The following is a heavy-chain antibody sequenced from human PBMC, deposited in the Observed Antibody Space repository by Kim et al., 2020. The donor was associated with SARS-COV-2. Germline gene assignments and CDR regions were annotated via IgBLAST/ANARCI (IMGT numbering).Heavy chain of an antibody. CDR1: GGSISSYY. Sequence: SETLSLTCTVSGGSISSYYWSWIRQPPGKGLEWIGYIYYGGSTNYNPSLKSRVTISVDTSKNQFSLKLSSVTAADTAVYYCARDVAVAGTIGKYNWFDPWGQGTLVTVSS. D-gene: IGHD6-19*01. V-gene: IGHV4-59*01. J-gene: IGHJ5*02. CDR3: ARDVAVAGTIGKYNWFDP. CDR2: IYYGGST.